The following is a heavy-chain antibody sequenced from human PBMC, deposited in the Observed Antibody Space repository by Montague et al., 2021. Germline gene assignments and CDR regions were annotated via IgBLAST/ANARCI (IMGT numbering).Heavy chain of an antibody. V-gene: IGHV4-59*01. CDR3: ARQGFYGSGGFFI. CDR1: GDSINGWY. CDR2: VFYSGAT. Sequence: SETLSLTCSVSGDSINGWYWSWIRQPPGKGLEWIGSVFYSGATSYNPSLKSRVTMSADTSKNQVSLKVNSVTAADTAVYYCARQGFYGSGGFFIWGLGTLVTVSS. J-gene: IGHJ4*02. D-gene: IGHD2-15*01.